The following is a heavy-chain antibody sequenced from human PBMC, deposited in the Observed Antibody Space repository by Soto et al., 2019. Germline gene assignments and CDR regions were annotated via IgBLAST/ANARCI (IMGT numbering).Heavy chain of an antibody. Sequence: PSETLSLTCGVYGGTFSDYYWSWIRQPPGKGLEWIGEINHSGTTNYNPSLKSRVTISVDTSKNQFSLKLSSVTAADTAVYYCASGVKYYYGSGSYSVGYYGMDVWGQGTTVTVSS. CDR2: INHSGTT. CDR1: GGTFSDYY. J-gene: IGHJ6*02. CDR3: ASGVKYYYGSGSYSVGYYGMDV. V-gene: IGHV4-34*01. D-gene: IGHD3-10*01.